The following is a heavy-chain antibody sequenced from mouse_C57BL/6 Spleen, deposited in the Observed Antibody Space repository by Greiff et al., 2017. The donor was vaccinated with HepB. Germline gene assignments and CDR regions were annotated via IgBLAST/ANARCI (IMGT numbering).Heavy chain of an antibody. CDR1: GYTFTSYW. V-gene: IGHV1-50*01. CDR3: ARLDPHYFDY. J-gene: IGHJ2*01. CDR2: IDPSDSYT. Sequence: QVQLQQPGAELVKPGASVKLSCKASGYTFTSYWMQWVKQRPGQGLEWIGEIDPSDSYTNYNQKFTGKATLTVDTSSSTAYMQLSSLTSEDAAVYYCARLDPHYFDYWGQGTTRTVSS.